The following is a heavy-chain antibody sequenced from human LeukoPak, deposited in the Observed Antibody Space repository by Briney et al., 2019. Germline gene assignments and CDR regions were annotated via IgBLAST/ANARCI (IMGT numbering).Heavy chain of an antibody. Sequence: PGGSLRLSCAASGFTFANCAMNWVRQAPGKGLEWVSTISSSGGSTYYADSVKGRFTISRDNSKNTLYLQMNNLRAEDTAIYYCAKSPPGSGSYDYWGQGTLVTVSS. J-gene: IGHJ4*02. CDR2: ISSSGGST. V-gene: IGHV3-23*01. CDR1: GFTFANCA. D-gene: IGHD3-10*01. CDR3: AKSPPGSGSYDY.